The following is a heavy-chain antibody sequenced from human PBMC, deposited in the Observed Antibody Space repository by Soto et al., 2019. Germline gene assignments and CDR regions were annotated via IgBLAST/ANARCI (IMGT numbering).Heavy chain of an antibody. CDR1: GGSVSSGSYY. CDR2: IYYSGST. Sequence: SETLSLTCTVSGGSVSSGSYYWSWIRQPPGKGLEWIGYIYYSGSTNYNPSLKSRVTISVDTSKNQFSLKLSSVTAADTAVYYFARVSTSWYTRYCYYGMDVWGHGTTVTVSS. V-gene: IGHV4-61*01. D-gene: IGHD6-13*01. CDR3: ARVSTSWYTRYCYYGMDV. J-gene: IGHJ6*02.